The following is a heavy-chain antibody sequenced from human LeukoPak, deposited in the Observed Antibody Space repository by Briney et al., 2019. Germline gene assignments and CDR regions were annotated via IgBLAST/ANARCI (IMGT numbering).Heavy chain of an antibody. CDR2: INHSGST. J-gene: IGHJ5*02. Sequence: SETLSLTCAVYGGSFSGYYWSWIRQPPGKGLEWIGEINHSGSTNYNPSLESRVTISVDTSKNQFSLKLSSVTAADTAVYYCARVATMAQGRRRSWFDPWGQGTLVTVSS. D-gene: IGHD3-10*01. CDR1: GGSFSGYY. V-gene: IGHV4-34*01. CDR3: ARVATMAQGRRRSWFDP.